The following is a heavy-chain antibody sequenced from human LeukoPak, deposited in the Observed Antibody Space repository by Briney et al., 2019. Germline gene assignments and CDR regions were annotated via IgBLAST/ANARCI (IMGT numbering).Heavy chain of an antibody. V-gene: IGHV1-8*01. CDR1: GYTFTSYD. D-gene: IGHD6-13*01. J-gene: IGHJ5*02. CDR2: MNPNSGNT. CDR3: ARYRQQLGWFDP. Sequence: ASVKVSCKASGYTFTSYDINWVRQATGQGLEWMGWMNPNSGNTGYAQKFQGRVTMTRNTSISTAYMELSSLRSEDTAVYYCARYRQQLGWFDPWGQGTLVTVSS.